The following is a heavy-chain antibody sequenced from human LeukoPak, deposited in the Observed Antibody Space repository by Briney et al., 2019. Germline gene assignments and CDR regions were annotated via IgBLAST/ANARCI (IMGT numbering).Heavy chain of an antibody. CDR1: GFTFSSYW. CDR2: ISSSSSYI. V-gene: IGHV3-21*01. J-gene: IGHJ4*02. Sequence: GGSLRLSCAASGFTFSSYWMSWVRQAPGKGLEWVSSISSSSSYIYYADSVKGRFTISRDNAKNSLYLQMNSLRAEDTAVYYCARDRVAAGEFDYWGQGTLVTVSS. CDR3: ARDRVAAGEFDY. D-gene: IGHD6-25*01.